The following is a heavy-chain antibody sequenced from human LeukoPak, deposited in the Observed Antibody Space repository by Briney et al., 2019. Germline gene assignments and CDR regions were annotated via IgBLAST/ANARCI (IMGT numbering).Heavy chain of an antibody. CDR2: IYNSGST. CDR1: GDSISRSRHF. D-gene: IGHD2-21*01. Sequence: SETLSLTCNVSGDSISRSRHFWAWIRQSPGRGLEWIGYIYNSGSTYYNPSLKSRVTISVDTSKNQFSLRLSSVTAADTAVYYCARHIGGDVHEYYYYYMDVWGKGTTVTVSS. J-gene: IGHJ6*03. V-gene: IGHV4-39*07. CDR3: ARHIGGDVHEYYYYYMDV.